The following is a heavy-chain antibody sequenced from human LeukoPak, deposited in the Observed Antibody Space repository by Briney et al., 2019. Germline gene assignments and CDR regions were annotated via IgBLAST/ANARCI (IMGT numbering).Heavy chain of an antibody. V-gene: IGHV3-11*01. Sequence: GGPLRLSCAASGFTFSDYYMTWIRQAPGKGLEWVSYIGSSGTTIYYADSVRGRFTISRDNAKNSLYLQVNSLRAEDTAVYYCARSFWNRNYYYMVVWGKGTTVTVSS. D-gene: IGHD3-3*01. CDR1: GFTFSDYY. CDR2: IGSSGTTI. CDR3: ARSFWNRNYYYMVV. J-gene: IGHJ6*03.